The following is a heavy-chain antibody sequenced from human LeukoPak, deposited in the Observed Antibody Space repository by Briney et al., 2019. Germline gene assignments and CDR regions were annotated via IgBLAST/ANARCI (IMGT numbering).Heavy chain of an antibody. CDR3: ARAHDSSGWFYRPGGFDY. V-gene: IGHV1-2*04. Sequence: ASVNVSFKASGYTFTGYYMHWVRQAPGQGLEWMGWINPNSGGTNYAQKFQGWVTMTRDTSISTAYMELSRLRSDDTAVYYCARAHDSSGWFYRPGGFDYWGQGTLVTVSS. J-gene: IGHJ4*02. CDR1: GYTFTGYY. D-gene: IGHD6-19*01. CDR2: INPNSGGT.